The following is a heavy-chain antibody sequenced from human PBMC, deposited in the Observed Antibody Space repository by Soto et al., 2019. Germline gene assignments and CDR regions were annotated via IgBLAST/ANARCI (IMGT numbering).Heavy chain of an antibody. J-gene: IGHJ4*02. Sequence: EVQLLESGGGLVQPGGSLGLSCTASGFTFSNYAMTWVRQAPGKGLEWVSVISGGGFSTYYADSVKGRFTISRDNSKNTLYLQMNSLRVEDTAVYYCAKLTDDIVVVVAAPFDYWGQGTLVTVSS. V-gene: IGHV3-23*01. CDR3: AKLTDDIVVVVAAPFDY. CDR2: ISGGGFST. CDR1: GFTFSNYA. D-gene: IGHD2-15*01.